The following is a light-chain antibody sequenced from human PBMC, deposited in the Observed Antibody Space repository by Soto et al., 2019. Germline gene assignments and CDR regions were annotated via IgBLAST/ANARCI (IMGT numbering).Light chain of an antibody. CDR3: QRYYNWPPT. CDR1: QGIGDT. CDR2: DTS. V-gene: IGKV3-15*01. J-gene: IGKJ4*01. Sequence: EVVLTQSPAALSVSPGEGVTLSCRASQGIGDTLAWYQHKPGQTPRLLIYDTSARPNGVPARFSGSSSGPEVSLPINTLQYADYAINYFQRYYNWPPTFGGGTKVEI.